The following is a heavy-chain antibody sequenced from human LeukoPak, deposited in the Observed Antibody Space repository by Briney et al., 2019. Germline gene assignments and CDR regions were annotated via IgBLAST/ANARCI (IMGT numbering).Heavy chain of an antibody. CDR2: VWSKGDNT. CDR3: ARDGQSLAPYAMDV. V-gene: IGHV3-33*01. J-gene: IGHJ6*02. CDR1: GFIFSGNA. Sequence: GGSLRLSCAASGFIFSGNAIHWVRQAPGRGLEWVTQVWSKGDNTYYGDSMKGRFTISRDNSKNTAYLQMNNLRDEDTAVYYCARDGQSLAPYAMDVWGQGTTVIVSS.